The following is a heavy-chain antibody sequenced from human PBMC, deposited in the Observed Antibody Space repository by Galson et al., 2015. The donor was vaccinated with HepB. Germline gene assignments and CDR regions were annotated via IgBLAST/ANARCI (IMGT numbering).Heavy chain of an antibody. V-gene: IGHV3-21*01. CDR1: GFTFSSYS. CDR2: ISSSSSYI. J-gene: IGHJ5*02. D-gene: IGHD5-12*01. CDR3: ARVRWVDIVATVWFDP. Sequence: SLRLSCAASGFTFSSYSMNWVRQAPGKGLEWVSSISSSSSYIYYADSVKGRFTISRDNAKNSLYLQMNSLRAEDTAVYYCARVRWVDIVATVWFDPWGQGTLVTVSS.